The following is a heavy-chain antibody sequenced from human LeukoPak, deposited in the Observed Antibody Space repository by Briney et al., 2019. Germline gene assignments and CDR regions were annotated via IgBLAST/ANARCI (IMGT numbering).Heavy chain of an antibody. D-gene: IGHD6-19*01. V-gene: IGHV3-33*01. Sequence: PGGSLRLSCAASGFTFSSYGMHWVRQAPGKGLEWVAVIWYDGSNKYYADSVKGRFTISRDNSKNTLYLQMNSLRAEDTAVYYCARGRGIEVAGYFFNVMDVWGQGTTVTVSS. CDR3: ARGRGIEVAGYFFNVMDV. CDR1: GFTFSSYG. CDR2: IWYDGSNK. J-gene: IGHJ6*02.